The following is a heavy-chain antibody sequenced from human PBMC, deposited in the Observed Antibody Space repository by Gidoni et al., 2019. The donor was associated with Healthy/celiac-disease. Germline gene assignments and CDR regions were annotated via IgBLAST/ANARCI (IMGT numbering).Heavy chain of an antibody. CDR2: VSAYNGTT. J-gene: IGHJ4*02. Sequence: QVQLVQSGAEVKKPGASVKVSCKASGYTITSYGISWVRQAPGQGLEWMGWVSAYNGTTNYAQKLQGRGNMTTDTSTSTAYMELRSLRSDDTAVYDCARDSRGYSYGYGGGYFDYWGQGTLVTVSS. CDR1: GYTITSYG. D-gene: IGHD5-18*01. V-gene: IGHV1-18*01. CDR3: ARDSRGYSYGYGGGYFDY.